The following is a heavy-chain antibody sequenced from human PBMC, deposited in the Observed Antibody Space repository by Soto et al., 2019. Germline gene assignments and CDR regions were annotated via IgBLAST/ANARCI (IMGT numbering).Heavy chain of an antibody. V-gene: IGHV3-7*01. CDR3: ARGPNYDFWSGYYTGFDY. D-gene: IGHD3-3*01. CDR1: GFTFSSYW. Sequence: GGSLRLSCAASGFTFSSYWMSWVRQAPGKGLEWVANIKQDGSEKYYVDSVKGRFTISRDNAKNSLYLQMNSLRAEDTAVYYCARGPNYDFWSGYYTGFDYWGQGTLVTVSS. CDR2: IKQDGSEK. J-gene: IGHJ4*02.